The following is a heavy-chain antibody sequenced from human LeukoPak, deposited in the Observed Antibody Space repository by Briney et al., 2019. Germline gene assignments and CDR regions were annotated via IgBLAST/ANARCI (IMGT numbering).Heavy chain of an antibody. CDR1: GFTFNTYG. V-gene: IGHV3-30*18. D-gene: IGHD3-10*01. CDR3: AKDFYAFSGSGQNWFDP. Sequence: GGSLRLSCAASGFTFNTYGTHWVRQAPGKGLEWVAVISYDGANKYYADSVKGRFTISRDNSKNTLYLQMNSLRPEDTAVYYCAKDFYAFSGSGQNWFDPWGQGTLVTVSS. J-gene: IGHJ5*02. CDR2: ISYDGANK.